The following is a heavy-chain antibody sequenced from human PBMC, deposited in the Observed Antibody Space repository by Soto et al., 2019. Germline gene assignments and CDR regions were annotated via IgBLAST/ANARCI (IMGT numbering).Heavy chain of an antibody. J-gene: IGHJ6*02. V-gene: IGHV4-59*07. CDR2: IYYRGST. CDR3: ARQQLLPFSYALDV. CDR1: GGSISGYY. D-gene: IGHD6-13*01. Sequence: QVQLQESGPGLVKPSDTLSLTCTVSGGSISGYYWSWIRQSPGKGLEYIGYIYYRGSTNYNPSLKSRVTMSVDTSRNQFYMKVNSVTAADTAVYYCARQQLLPFSYALDVWGQGTTVTVSS.